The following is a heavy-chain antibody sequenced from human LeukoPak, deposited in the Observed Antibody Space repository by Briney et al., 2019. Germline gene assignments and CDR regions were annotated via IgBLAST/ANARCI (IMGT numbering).Heavy chain of an antibody. CDR1: GFTFSSYG. CDR2: VKQDGSEK. CDR3: ARRGYSYGYNYFDY. V-gene: IGHV3-7*04. J-gene: IGHJ4*02. D-gene: IGHD5-18*01. Sequence: PGGSLRLSCAASGFTFSSYGIHWVRQAPGKGLEWVANVKQDGSEKYYVDSVKGRFTISRDNAKNSLYLQMNSLRAEDTAVYYCARRGYSYGYNYFDYWGQGTLVTVSS.